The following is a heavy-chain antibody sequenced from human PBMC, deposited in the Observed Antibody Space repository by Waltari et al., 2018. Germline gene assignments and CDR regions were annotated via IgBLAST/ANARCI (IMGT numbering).Heavy chain of an antibody. V-gene: IGHV1-2*02. Sequence: VQLVQSGAEVKKPGASVKVSCKASGYTFTGYYMHWVRQAPGQGLEWMGWINPNSGGTNYAQKFQGRVTMTRDTSISTAYMELSRLRSDDTAVYYCARDEYYYDSSGYYDGYYGMDVWGQGTTVTVSS. CDR1: GYTFTGYY. CDR3: ARDEYYYDSSGYYDGYYGMDV. CDR2: INPNSGGT. D-gene: IGHD3-22*01. J-gene: IGHJ6*02.